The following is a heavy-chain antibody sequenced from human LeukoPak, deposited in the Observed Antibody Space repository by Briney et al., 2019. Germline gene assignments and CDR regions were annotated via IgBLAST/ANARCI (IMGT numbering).Heavy chain of an antibody. Sequence: GGSLRLSCAASGFTFSDYWMQWVRQAPGKGLEWVANIRQDGNEKYYVDSVRGRFTISRDDAKNSLYLQMNSLRAEDTAVYYCARARDSSWDYWGQGTLVTVYS. CDR2: IRQDGNEK. CDR1: GFTFSDYW. J-gene: IGHJ4*02. CDR3: ARARDSSWDY. V-gene: IGHV3-7*03. D-gene: IGHD6-13*01.